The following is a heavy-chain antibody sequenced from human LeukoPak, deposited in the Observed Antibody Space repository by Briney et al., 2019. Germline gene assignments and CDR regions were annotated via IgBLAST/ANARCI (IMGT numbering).Heavy chain of an antibody. J-gene: IGHJ4*02. V-gene: IGHV3-23*01. D-gene: IGHD2-15*01. CDR3: AKSRGLGYCSGGSCYLDY. CDR1: GFTFSSYA. Sequence: PGGSLRLSCAASGFTFSSYAMSWVRQAPGKGLEWVSAISGSGDSTYYADSVKGRFTISRDNSKNTLYLQMNSLRAEDTAVYYCAKSRGLGYCSGGSCYLDYWGQGTLVTVSS. CDR2: ISGSGDST.